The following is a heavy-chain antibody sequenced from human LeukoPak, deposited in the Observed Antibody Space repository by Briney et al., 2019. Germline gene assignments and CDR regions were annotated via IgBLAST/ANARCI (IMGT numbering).Heavy chain of an antibody. CDR1: GYTFTTYG. Sequence: ASVKDSCKTSGYTFTTYGISWVRQAPGQGLEYMGWISAFTGNTNYAQKFQGRVAMTMDTSTSTVEMELRSLKYDDTAVYFCARLSYDGDGYWGQGTLVTVSS. CDR2: ISAFTGNT. CDR3: ARLSYDGDGY. V-gene: IGHV1-18*01. J-gene: IGHJ4*02. D-gene: IGHD3-10*01.